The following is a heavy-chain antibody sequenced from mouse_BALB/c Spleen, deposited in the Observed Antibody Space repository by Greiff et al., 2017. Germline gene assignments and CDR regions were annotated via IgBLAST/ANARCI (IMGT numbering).Heavy chain of an antibody. CDR3: AREVYDCAMDY. Sequence: VQLQQPGAELVKPGASVKLSCKASGYTFTSYWMHWVKQRPGQGLEWIGEIDPSDSYTNYNQKFKGKATLTVDKSSSTAFMHLNSLTSEDSAVYYCAREVYDCAMDYWGQGTSVTVSS. J-gene: IGHJ4*01. D-gene: IGHD2-12*01. CDR1: GYTFTSYW. CDR2: IDPSDSYT. V-gene: IGHV1-69*02.